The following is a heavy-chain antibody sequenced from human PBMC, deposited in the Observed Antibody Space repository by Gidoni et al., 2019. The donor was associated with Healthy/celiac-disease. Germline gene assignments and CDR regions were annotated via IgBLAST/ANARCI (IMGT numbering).Heavy chain of an antibody. D-gene: IGHD6-13*01. J-gene: IGHJ5*02. CDR1: GYRFTSYW. CDR2: SGPGDSYT. Sequence: VQLVQSGSEVKQPGQSLTTSCKGSGYRFTSYWISWVRQMPGKGLEWMGRSGPGDSYTTYRPSFRGHVTISADKSISTAYLQWSSLKASDTAMYYCARLAIAAAGDWFDPWGQGTLVTVSS. V-gene: IGHV5-10-1*03. CDR3: ARLAIAAAGDWFDP.